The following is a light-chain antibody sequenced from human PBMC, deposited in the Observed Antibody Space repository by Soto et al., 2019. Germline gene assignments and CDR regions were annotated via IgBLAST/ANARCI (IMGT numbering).Light chain of an antibody. Sequence: DIQMTQSPSTLSASVGDRVTITCRASQSISSWLAWYQQKPGKAPKLLIYDASSLESGVPSRFSGSGSGTEFTLTISSLQHDDFATNYCQQYNSYSPRTFGQGTKVEIK. CDR2: DAS. CDR1: QSISSW. CDR3: QQYNSYSPRT. V-gene: IGKV1-5*01. J-gene: IGKJ1*01.